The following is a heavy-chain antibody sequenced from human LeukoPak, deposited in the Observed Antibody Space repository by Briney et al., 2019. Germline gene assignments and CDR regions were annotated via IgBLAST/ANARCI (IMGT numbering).Heavy chain of an antibody. CDR1: GYTFTSYA. J-gene: IGHJ4*02. Sequence: ASVKVSCKASGYTFTSYAMNWVRQAPGQGLEWMGWINTNTGNPTYAQGFTGRFVFSLDTSVSTAYLQISSLKAEDTAVYYCARDLEVVTIIPSVYFDYWGQGTLVTVSS. V-gene: IGHV7-4-1*02. D-gene: IGHD2-21*02. CDR3: ARDLEVVTIIPSVYFDY. CDR2: INTNTGNP.